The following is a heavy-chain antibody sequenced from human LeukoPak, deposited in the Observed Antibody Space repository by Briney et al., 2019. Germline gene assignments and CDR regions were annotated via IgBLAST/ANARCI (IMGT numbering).Heavy chain of an antibody. CDR2: ISAYNGNT. CDR3: ARTSHYVDIAVTIPYGIYYFDY. V-gene: IGHV1-18*01. CDR1: GYTFTSYG. J-gene: IGHJ4*02. D-gene: IGHD5-12*01. Sequence: VASVKVSCKASGYTFTSYGISWVRQAPGQGLEWMGWISAYNGNTNYAQKLQGRVTMTTDTSTSTAYMELRSLRSDDTAVYYCARTSHYVDIAVTIPYGIYYFDYWGQGTLVTVSS.